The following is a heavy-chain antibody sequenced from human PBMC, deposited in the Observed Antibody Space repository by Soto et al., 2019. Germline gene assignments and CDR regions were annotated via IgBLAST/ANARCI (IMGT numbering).Heavy chain of an antibody. CDR3: ARGYGDPHYYYGMDV. J-gene: IGHJ6*02. CDR2: ISVYNGNT. V-gene: IGHV1-18*01. Sequence: ASVKVSCKASGYTFTSYGISWVRQAPGQGLEWMGWISVYNGNTNYAQKLQGRVTMTTDTSTSTAYMELRSLRSDDTAVYYCARGYGDPHYYYGMDVWGQGTTVTVSS. CDR1: GYTFTSYG. D-gene: IGHD4-17*01.